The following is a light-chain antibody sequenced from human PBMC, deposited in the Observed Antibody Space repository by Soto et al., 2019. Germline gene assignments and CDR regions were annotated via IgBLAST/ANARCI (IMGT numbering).Light chain of an antibody. CDR2: GIS. CDR3: MQRKEVPWT. V-gene: IGKV2-40*01. J-gene: IGKJ1*01. CDR1: QTLLDSDDGNTY. Sequence: DIVMTQTPLSLPVTPGEPASISCRSSQTLLDSDDGNTYLDWYLQKPGQSPQLLIYGISSRASGVPDRFSGSGSGTDFTLKISRVEAGDVGVFYCMQRKEVPWTFGQGTKVEIK.